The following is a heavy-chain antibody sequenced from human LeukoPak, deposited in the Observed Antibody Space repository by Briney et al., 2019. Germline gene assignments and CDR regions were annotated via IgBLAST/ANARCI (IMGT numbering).Heavy chain of an antibody. Sequence: SGPTLVKPTQTLTLTCTFSGFSLSTSGVGVGWIRQPPGKALEWLALIYWDDDKRYSPSLKSRLTITKVTSKHQVVLTMTNMDPVDTATYYCAHRSRMVPFDYWGRGTLVTVSS. V-gene: IGHV2-5*02. CDR3: AHRSRMVPFDY. D-gene: IGHD3-10*01. CDR1: GFSLSTSGVG. J-gene: IGHJ4*02. CDR2: IYWDDDK.